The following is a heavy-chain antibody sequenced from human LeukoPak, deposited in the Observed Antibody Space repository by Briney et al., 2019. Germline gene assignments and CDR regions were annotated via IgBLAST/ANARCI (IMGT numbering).Heavy chain of an antibody. J-gene: IGHJ4*02. V-gene: IGHV2-5*02. CDR3: SRTDTGYFYGFDY. D-gene: IGHD2/OR15-2a*01. CDR2: IYWDDDT. CDR1: GFSVNTRGVA. Sequence: SGPTRVNPTETLIMTCSLSGFSVNTRGVAVGWIRQPPGKALQWLALIYWDDDTRYNPSLKTRLTITKDTSNNQVVFRMTNMDLVDTATYFCSRTDTGYFYGFDYWGQGARVTVSP.